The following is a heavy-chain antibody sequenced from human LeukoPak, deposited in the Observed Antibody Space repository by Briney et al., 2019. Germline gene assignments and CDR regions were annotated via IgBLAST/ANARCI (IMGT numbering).Heavy chain of an antibody. D-gene: IGHD3-10*01. CDR1: GDTFNIYA. J-gene: IGHJ5*02. V-gene: IGHV1-69*13. Sequence: SVKLSCKASGDTFNIYAISWVRQAPGQGLEWIGGIIPILGTENYAQKFQGRVTITADESTSTAYMEVSSLRSEDAAVYYCARAQYYYGSENWFDPWGQGTLVTVSS. CDR3: ARAQYYYGSENWFDP. CDR2: IIPILGTE.